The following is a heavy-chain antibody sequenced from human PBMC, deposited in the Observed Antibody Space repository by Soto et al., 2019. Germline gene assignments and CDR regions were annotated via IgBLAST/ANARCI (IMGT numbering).Heavy chain of an antibody. CDR1: GFTFSSYW. Sequence: GGSLRLSCAASGFTFSSYWMSWVRQAPGKGLEWVANIKQDGSEKYYVDSVKGRFTISRDNVKNSLYMQMNSLRVEDTAVDYCARAQYYYGSGSYYYYAYYCMDVWGQGTTVTVSS. CDR3: ARAQYYYGSGSYYYYAYYCMDV. J-gene: IGHJ6*02. D-gene: IGHD3-10*01. CDR2: IKQDGSEK. V-gene: IGHV3-7*01.